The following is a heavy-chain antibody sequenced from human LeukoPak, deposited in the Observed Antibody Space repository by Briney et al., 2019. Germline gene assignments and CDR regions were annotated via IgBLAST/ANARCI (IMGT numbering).Heavy chain of an antibody. V-gene: IGHV3-30*02. J-gene: IGHJ6*02. Sequence: PGGSLRLSCAACGFTFSSYGMRWVRQAPREGREGVGFIRCDGSNKYYADSVKGRFTISRANSDNTLYLQMNSLRAEDTAVYYCAKDLVVPAAMYKTYYYYYGMDVWGQGTTVTVSS. CDR2: IRCDGSNK. D-gene: IGHD2-2*01. CDR3: AKDLVVPAAMYKTYYYYYGMDV. CDR1: GFTFSSYG.